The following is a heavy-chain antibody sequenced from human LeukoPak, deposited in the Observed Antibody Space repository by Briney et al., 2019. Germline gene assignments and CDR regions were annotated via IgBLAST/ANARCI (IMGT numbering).Heavy chain of an antibody. CDR1: GYTFIDCY. CDR3: ASEYYYDSSGANAFDI. CDR2: INPKSGDT. D-gene: IGHD3-22*01. V-gene: IGHV1-2*02. Sequence: ASVKVSCKASGYTFIDCYIHWVRQAPGQGLEWMGCINPKSGDTKYAPKFQGRVTMTRDTSISTAYMDVSSLRYDDTAVYYCASEYYYDSSGANAFDIWGQGTMVTVS. J-gene: IGHJ3*02.